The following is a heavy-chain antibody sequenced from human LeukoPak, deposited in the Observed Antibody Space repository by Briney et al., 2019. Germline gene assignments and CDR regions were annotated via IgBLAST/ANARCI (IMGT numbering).Heavy chain of an antibody. CDR1: GFTFSTYV. D-gene: IGHD1-26*01. CDR2: ISGSGGST. V-gene: IGHV3-23*01. Sequence: GGSLRLSCAASGFTFSTYVMSWVRQAPGKGLEWVSAISGSGGSTYYADSVKGRFTISRDNSRNTLYLQMNSLRAEDTAVYYCARESPGATRDHWGQGTLVTVSS. CDR3: ARESPGATRDH. J-gene: IGHJ4*02.